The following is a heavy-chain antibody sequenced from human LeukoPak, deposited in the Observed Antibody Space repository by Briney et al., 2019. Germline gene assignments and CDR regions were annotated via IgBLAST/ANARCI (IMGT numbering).Heavy chain of an antibody. D-gene: IGHD1-1*01. Sequence: GGSLRLSCAASGFTLSSSGMTWVRQAPGKGLEWVSAITVSGETYYADSVKGRLTISRDTSKNTLYFQMNSLRAEDTAVYYCAKGRAGGWNGGDFWGQGTLVTVSS. CDR3: AKGRAGGWNGGDF. V-gene: IGHV3-23*01. CDR1: GFTLSSSG. CDR2: ITVSGET. J-gene: IGHJ4*02.